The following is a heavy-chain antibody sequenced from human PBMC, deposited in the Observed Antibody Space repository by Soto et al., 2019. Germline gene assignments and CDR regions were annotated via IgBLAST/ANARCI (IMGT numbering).Heavy chain of an antibody. D-gene: IGHD3-3*01. CDR3: ARVADILASNWFDP. J-gene: IGHJ5*02. CDR2: IIPILGIA. Sequence: ASVKVSCKAXRVTFSSYTISSLRHYQGQGLEWMGRIIPILGIANYAQKFQGRVTITADKSTSTAYMELSSLRSEDTAVYYCARVADILASNWFDPWGQGTLVTVSS. V-gene: IGHV1-69*02. CDR1: RVTFSSYT.